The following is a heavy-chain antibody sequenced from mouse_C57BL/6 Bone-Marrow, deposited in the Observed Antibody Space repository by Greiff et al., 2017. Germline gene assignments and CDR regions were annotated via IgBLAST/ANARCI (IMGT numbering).Heavy chain of an antibody. J-gene: IGHJ1*03. D-gene: IGHD2-14*01. V-gene: IGHV1-15*01. CDR1: GYTFTDYE. Sequence: QVQLQQSGAELVRPGASVTLSCKASGYTFTDYEMHWVKQTPVHGLEWIGAIDPETGGTAYNQKFKGKAILTAEKSSSTAYMELRSLTSEDSAVYYWTRYHHRNYWYFDVWGTGTTVTVSS. CDR3: TRYHHRNYWYFDV. CDR2: IDPETGGT.